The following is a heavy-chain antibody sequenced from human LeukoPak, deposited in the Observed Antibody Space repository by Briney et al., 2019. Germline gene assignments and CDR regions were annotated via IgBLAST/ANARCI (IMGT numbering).Heavy chain of an antibody. CDR2: INPSGGST. CDR3: ARENPINWFDP. J-gene: IGHJ5*02. Sequence: ASVKVSCKPSGYTFTSYYMHWVRQAPGQGLEWMGIINPSGGSTSYAQKFQGRVTMTRDTSTSTVYMELSSLRSEDTAVYYCARENPINWFDPWGQGTLVTVSS. V-gene: IGHV1-46*01. CDR1: GYTFTSYY.